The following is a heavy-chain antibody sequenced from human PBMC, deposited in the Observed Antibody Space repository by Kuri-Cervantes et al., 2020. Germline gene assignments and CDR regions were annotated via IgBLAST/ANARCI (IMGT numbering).Heavy chain of an antibody. CDR3: AREPMGGYDPERGDAFDI. J-gene: IGHJ3*02. D-gene: IGHD5-12*01. CDR2: ISAYNGNT. CDR1: GYTFTSYG. V-gene: IGHV1-18*01. Sequence: ASVKVSCKASGYTFTSYGISWVRQAPGQGLEWMGWISAYNGNTNYAQKLQGRVTMTTDTSTSTAYMGLRSLRSDDTAVYYCAREPMGGYDPERGDAFDIWGQGTMVTVSS.